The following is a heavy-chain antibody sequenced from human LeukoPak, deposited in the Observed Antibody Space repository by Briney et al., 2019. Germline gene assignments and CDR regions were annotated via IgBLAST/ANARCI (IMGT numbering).Heavy chain of an antibody. D-gene: IGHD3-3*01. Sequence: SETLSLTCAVYGGSFSGYCWSWIRQPPGKGLEWIGEINHSGSTNYNPSLKSRVTISVDTSKDQFSLKLSSVTAADTAVYYCARGRRYYDFWSGPTSYYYYMDVWGKGTTVTVSS. J-gene: IGHJ6*03. CDR2: INHSGST. CDR1: GGSFSGYC. CDR3: ARGRRYYDFWSGPTSYYYYMDV. V-gene: IGHV4-34*01.